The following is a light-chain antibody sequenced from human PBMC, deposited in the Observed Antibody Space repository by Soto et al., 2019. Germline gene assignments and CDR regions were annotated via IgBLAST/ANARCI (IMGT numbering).Light chain of an antibody. J-gene: IGKJ5*01. CDR3: QQYGNSPIT. Sequence: EVVLTQSPGTLSLSRGERATLSCRASERIYSAYLGWYQQTPGQAPRXXIYGTSSRETGIRDRFSGSGAGTEFTLTISRLEPEDVAVYYCQQYGNSPITFGQGTRLEIK. V-gene: IGKV3-20*01. CDR1: ERIYSAY. CDR2: GTS.